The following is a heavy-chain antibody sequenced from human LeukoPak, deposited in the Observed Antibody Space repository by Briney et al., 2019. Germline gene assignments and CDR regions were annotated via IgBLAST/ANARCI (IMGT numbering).Heavy chain of an antibody. CDR3: AGHHPRNTVDF. V-gene: IGHV4-34*01. J-gene: IGHJ4*02. CDR2: INHSGST. Sequence: PSETLSLTCAVYGGSFSGYYWSWIRQPPGKGLEWIGEINHSGSTNYNPSLKSRATISVDTSKNQFSLKLSSVTAADTAVYYCAGHHPRNTVDFWGQGTLVTVSS. CDR1: GGSFSGYY. D-gene: IGHD2/OR15-2a*01.